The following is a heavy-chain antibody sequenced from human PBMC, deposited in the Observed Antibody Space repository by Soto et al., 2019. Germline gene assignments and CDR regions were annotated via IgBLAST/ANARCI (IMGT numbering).Heavy chain of an antibody. D-gene: IGHD3-3*01. CDR3: ARVARQISYYDFWSGYPGRSQYHYYYGMDV. Sequence: GGSLRLSCAASGFTFSSYAMHWVRQAPGKGLEWVAVISYDGSNKYYADSVKGRFTISRDNSKNTLYLQMNSLRAEDTAVYYCARVARQISYYDFWSGYPGRSQYHYYYGMDVWGQGTTVTVSS. V-gene: IGHV3-30-3*01. CDR2: ISYDGSNK. J-gene: IGHJ6*02. CDR1: GFTFSSYA.